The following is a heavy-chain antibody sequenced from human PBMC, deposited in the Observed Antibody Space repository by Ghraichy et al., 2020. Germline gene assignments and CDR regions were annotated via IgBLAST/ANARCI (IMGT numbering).Heavy chain of an antibody. CDR1: GDSVSSNTAA. CDR3: AMYSWNYWPK. CDR2: TYYRSKWYN. D-gene: IGHD1-7*01. J-gene: IGHJ4*02. Sequence: SQTLSLTCVISGDSVSSNTAAWNWIRQSPSRGLEWLGRTYYRSKWYNDYAESLISRITINADTSKNQFSLQLISVTPEDTAIYYCAMYSWNYWPKWGQGTLVTVSS. V-gene: IGHV6-1*01.